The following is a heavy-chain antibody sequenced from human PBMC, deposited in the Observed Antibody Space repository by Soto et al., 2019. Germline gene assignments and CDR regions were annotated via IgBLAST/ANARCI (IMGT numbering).Heavy chain of an antibody. CDR2: IIPIFGTA. D-gene: IGHD3-22*01. J-gene: IGHJ4*02. CDR1: GGTFSSYA. V-gene: IGHV1-69*12. Sequence: QVQLVQSGAEVKKPGSSVKVSCKASGGTFSSYAISWVRQAPGQGLEWMGGIIPIFGTANYAQKFQGRVTLTADEPTSTAYMELSSLRSDDTAVYYCASGGIHYHSSGSLGQWGQGPLVTVSS. CDR3: ASGGIHYHSSGSLGQ.